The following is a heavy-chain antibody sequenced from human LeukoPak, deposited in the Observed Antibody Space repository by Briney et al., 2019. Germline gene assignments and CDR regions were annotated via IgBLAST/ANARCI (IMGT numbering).Heavy chain of an antibody. D-gene: IGHD3-10*01. J-gene: IGHJ6*02. CDR2: ISGSGGST. Sequence: GGSLRLSCAASGFTFISYAMGWVRQAPGKGLEWVSVISGSGGSTYYADSVKGRFTISRDNSKNTVFLQMNSLRAADTAVYSCARGKRGVYYYYGMDVWGQGTTVTVSS. CDR1: GFTFISYA. CDR3: ARGKRGVYYYYGMDV. V-gene: IGHV3-23*01.